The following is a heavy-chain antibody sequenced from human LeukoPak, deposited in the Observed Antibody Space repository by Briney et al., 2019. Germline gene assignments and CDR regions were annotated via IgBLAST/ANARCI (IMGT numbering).Heavy chain of an antibody. CDR1: GFSVSSNY. V-gene: IGHV3-66*02. CDR3: ARTHAYYYYYMDV. Sequence: GGSLSLSCAASGFSVSSNYRSGLRQARGEGLEWVSVIYSGGSTYYADSVKGRFTISRDNSKNTLYLQMNSLRAEDTAVYYCARTHAYYYYYMDVWGKGTTVTVSS. CDR2: IYSGGST. J-gene: IGHJ6*03.